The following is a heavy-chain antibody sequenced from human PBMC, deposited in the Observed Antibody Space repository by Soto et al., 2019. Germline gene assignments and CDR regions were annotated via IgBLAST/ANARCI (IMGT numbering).Heavy chain of an antibody. D-gene: IGHD2-2*01. CDR1: GCSFTSYW. V-gene: IGHV5-51*01. CDR2: IYPGDSDT. Sequence: GESLKISCKGSGCSFTSYWIGWVRQMPGKGLEWMGIIYPGDSDTGYSPSFQGQVTISADKSISTAYLQWSSLKASDTAMYYCARQGWSSTSCYYYYDMDVWGQGTTGTGSS. J-gene: IGHJ6*02. CDR3: ARQGWSSTSCYYYYDMDV.